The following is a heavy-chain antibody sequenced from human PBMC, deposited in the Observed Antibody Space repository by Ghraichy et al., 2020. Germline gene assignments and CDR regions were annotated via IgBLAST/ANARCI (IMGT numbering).Heavy chain of an antibody. CDR2: ISWNSGSI. J-gene: IGHJ4*02. V-gene: IGHV3-9*01. D-gene: IGHD6-19*01. CDR3: AKDIGGWYIGRGNVFDY. CDR1: GFTFDDYA. Sequence: GGSLRLSCAASGFTFDDYAMHWVRQAPGKGLEWVSGISWNSGSIGYADSVKGRFTISRDNAKNSLYLQMNSLRAEDTALYYCAKDIGGWYIGRGNVFDYWGQGTLVTVSS.